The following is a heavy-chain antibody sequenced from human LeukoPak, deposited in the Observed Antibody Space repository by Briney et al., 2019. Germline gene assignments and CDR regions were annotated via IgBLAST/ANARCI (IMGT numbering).Heavy chain of an antibody. D-gene: IGHD5-18*01. CDR2: VLYDGSNK. V-gene: IGHV3-30-3*01. J-gene: IGHJ3*02. CDR3: ARVWGFSYGYGAFDI. CDR1: GFTFSDYT. Sequence: PGGSLRLSCEASGFTFSDYTMHWVRQAPGKGLEWVAVVLYDGSNKSYADSVKGRFTISRDNSKNTLYLEMNSLRSEDTAVYYCARVWGFSYGYGAFDIWGQGTMVTVSS.